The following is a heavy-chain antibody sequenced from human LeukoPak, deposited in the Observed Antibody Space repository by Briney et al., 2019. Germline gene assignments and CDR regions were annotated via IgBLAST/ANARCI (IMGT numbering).Heavy chain of an antibody. CDR3: ASSVMVRGSFDY. CDR1: GGSISSGSYY. CDR2: IYTSGST. J-gene: IGHJ4*02. V-gene: IGHV4-61*02. Sequence: TLSLTCTVSGGSISSGSYYWSWLRQPAGKGREWIGRIYTSGSTNYNPSLKSRVTISVDTSKNQFSLKRSPVAAADTAVYYCASSVMVRGSFDYWGQGTLVTVSS. D-gene: IGHD3-10*01.